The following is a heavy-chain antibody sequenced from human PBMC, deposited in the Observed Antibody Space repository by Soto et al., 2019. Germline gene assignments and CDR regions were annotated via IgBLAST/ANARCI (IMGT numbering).Heavy chain of an antibody. CDR1: GGSISSSSYW. CDR3: ANGREPTPVFDS. J-gene: IGHJ4*02. V-gene: IGHV4-39*01. Sequence: PSETLSLSCTVSGGSISSSSYWWGWIRQSPSMGLDWIGSAYSSGSTYYSPSLKSRVTISLDTSKNQFSLKMTSVTAADTAFYYCANGREPTPVFDSWGQGTQVPVSP. D-gene: IGHD1-1*01. CDR2: AYSSGST.